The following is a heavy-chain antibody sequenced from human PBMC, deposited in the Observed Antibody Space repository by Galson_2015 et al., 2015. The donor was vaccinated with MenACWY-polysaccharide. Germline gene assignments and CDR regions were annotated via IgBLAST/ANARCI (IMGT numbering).Heavy chain of an antibody. CDR2: INPNSGDT. D-gene: IGHD6-19*01. J-gene: IGHJ4*02. V-gene: IGHV1-2*02. CDR3: TRGVLAVARVPPAGSNDF. CDR1: GYTFTDYN. Sequence: SVKVSCKASGYTFTDYNMYWVRQAPGQGLEWMGWINPNSGDTKSAQKFQGRVTMTRDVSISTAYMELSWLRSDDTAVYYCTRGVLAVARVPPAGSNDFWGQGTLVTVSS.